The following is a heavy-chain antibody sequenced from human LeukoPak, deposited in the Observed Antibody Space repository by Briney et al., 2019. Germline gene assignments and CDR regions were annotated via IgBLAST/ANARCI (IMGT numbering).Heavy chain of an antibody. D-gene: IGHD3-10*01. J-gene: IGHJ4*02. CDR3: ARDIRGVDY. CDR2: IYYSGST. CDR1: GGSFSGYY. Sequence: PSETLSLTCAVYGGSFSGYYWSWIRQPPGKGLEWIGSIYYSGSTYYNPSLKSRVTISVDTSKNQFSLKLSSVTAADTAVYYCARDIRGVDYWGQGTLVTVSS. V-gene: IGHV4-34*01.